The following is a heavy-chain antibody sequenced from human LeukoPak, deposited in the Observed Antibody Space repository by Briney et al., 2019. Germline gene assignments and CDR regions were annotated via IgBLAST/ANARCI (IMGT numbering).Heavy chain of an antibody. CDR2: IKQDGSEK. CDR1: GFTFSTSW. D-gene: IGHD4-23*01. CDR3: ARDVYGGTDY. J-gene: IGHJ4*02. Sequence: GGSLRLSCAASGFTFSTSWMSWVRQAPGKGLEWVANIKQDGSEKCYVDSVKGRFTISRDNAKNSLYLQMNSLRAEDTAVHYCARDVYGGTDYWGQGTLVTVSS. V-gene: IGHV3-7*01.